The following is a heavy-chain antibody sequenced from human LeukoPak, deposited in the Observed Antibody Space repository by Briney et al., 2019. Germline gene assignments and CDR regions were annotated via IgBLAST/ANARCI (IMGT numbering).Heavy chain of an antibody. CDR1: GYSFTSYD. V-gene: IGHV1-8*01. Sequence: GASVKVSCKASGYSFTSYDINWVRQAPGQGLEWMGWMKPNSGKTGYAQKFQGRVTMTRNTSISTAYMELSSLRSEDTAVYYCARDLDSSGIWFDPWGQGTLVTVSS. D-gene: IGHD3-22*01. CDR3: ARDLDSSGIWFDP. J-gene: IGHJ5*02. CDR2: MKPNSGKT.